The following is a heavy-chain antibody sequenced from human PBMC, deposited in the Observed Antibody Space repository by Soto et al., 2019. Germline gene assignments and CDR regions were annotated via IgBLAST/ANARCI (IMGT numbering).Heavy chain of an antibody. CDR2: INHSGST. Sequence: SETLSLTCAVYGGSFSGYYWSWIRQPPGKGLEWIGEINHSGSTNYNPSLKSRVTISADRSKNQFSLTLTAVTAADTAVYYCATSQLGEYFDNWGQGTLVTVSS. J-gene: IGHJ4*02. CDR1: GGSFSGYY. CDR3: ATSQLGEYFDN. D-gene: IGHD1-1*01. V-gene: IGHV4-34*01.